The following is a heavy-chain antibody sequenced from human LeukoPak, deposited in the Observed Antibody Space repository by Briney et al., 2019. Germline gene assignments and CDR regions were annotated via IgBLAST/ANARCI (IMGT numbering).Heavy chain of an antibody. D-gene: IGHD3-22*01. CDR3: AKDQGFDYYDSSGYYLDY. Sequence: GGSLRLSCAASGFTFSSHNMNSVRQAPGKGLEWVSSISGRGNYIFYADSVKGRFTISRDSAKNSLSLQMNSLRAEDTAVYYCAKDQGFDYYDSSGYYLDYWGQGTLVTVSS. J-gene: IGHJ4*02. CDR1: GFTFSSHN. V-gene: IGHV3-21*01. CDR2: ISGRGNYI.